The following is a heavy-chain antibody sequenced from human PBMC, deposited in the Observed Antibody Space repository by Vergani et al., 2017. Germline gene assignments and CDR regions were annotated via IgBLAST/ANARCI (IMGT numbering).Heavy chain of an antibody. D-gene: IGHD3-10*01. CDR1: GFTFSSYA. V-gene: IGHV3-23*04. CDR2: ISGSGGST. J-gene: IGHJ6*02. Sequence: EVQLVESGGGLVKPGGSLRLSCAASGFTFSSYAMSWVRQAPGKGLEWVSAISGSGGSTYYADSGKGRFTISRDNSKNTLYLQMNSLRAEDTAVYYCARDVSGSSYYYYYGMDVWGQGTTVTVSS. CDR3: ARDVSGSSYYYYYGMDV.